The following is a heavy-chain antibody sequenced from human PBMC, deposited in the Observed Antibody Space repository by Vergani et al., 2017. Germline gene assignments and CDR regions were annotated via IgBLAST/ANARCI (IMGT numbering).Heavy chain of an antibody. CDR2: IYYSGST. D-gene: IGHD3-22*01. V-gene: IGHV4-39*01. CDR1: GGSISSSSYY. CDR3: ARRNYYDSSGYSSSHYFDY. Sequence: QVQLQESCPGLVKPSETLSLTCTVSGGSISSSSYYWGWIRQPPGKGLEWIGSIYYSGSTYYNPSRKSRVTISVDTSKNQFSLKLSSVTAADTAVYYCARRNYYDSSGYSSSHYFDYWGQGTLVTVSS. J-gene: IGHJ4*02.